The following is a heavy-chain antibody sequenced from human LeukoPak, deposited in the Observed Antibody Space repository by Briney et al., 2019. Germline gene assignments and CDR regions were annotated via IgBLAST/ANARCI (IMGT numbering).Heavy chain of an antibody. CDR3: ARGGLKLRYFDWLGNRNWFDP. V-gene: IGHV4-34*01. CDR1: GGSFSGYY. CDR2: INHSGST. J-gene: IGHJ5*02. Sequence: SETLSLTCAVYGGSFSGYYWSWIRQPPGKGLECGGEINHSGSTNYNPSLKSRVTISVDTSKNQFSLKLSSVTAADTAVYYCARGGLKLRYFDWLGNRNWFDPWGQGTLVTVSS. D-gene: IGHD3-9*01.